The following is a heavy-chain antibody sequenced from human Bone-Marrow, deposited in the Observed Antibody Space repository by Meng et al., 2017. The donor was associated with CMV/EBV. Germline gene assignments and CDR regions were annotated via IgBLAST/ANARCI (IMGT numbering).Heavy chain of an antibody. D-gene: IGHD5-12*01. Sequence: SETLSLTCTVSGGSVSSGSYYWSWIRQPPGKGLEWIGYIYYSGSTNYNPSLKSRVTISVDTSKNQFSLKLSSVTAADTAVYYCARVGSGYDFYFDYWAQGTLVTFSS. CDR3: ARVGSGYDFYFDY. J-gene: IGHJ4*02. V-gene: IGHV4-61*01. CDR2: IYYSGST. CDR1: GGSVSSGSYY.